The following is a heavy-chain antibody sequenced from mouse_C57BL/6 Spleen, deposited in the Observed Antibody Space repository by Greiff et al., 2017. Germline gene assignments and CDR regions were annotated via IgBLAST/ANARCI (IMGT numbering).Heavy chain of an antibody. Sequence: EVKVVESGGGLVKPGGSLKLSCAASGFTFSSYAMSWVRQTPEKRLEWVATISDGGSYTYYPDNVKGRFTISRDNAKNNLYLQMSHLKSEDTAVYYCARKGDWAFFDYWGQGTTLTVSS. D-gene: IGHD4-1*01. CDR3: ARKGDWAFFDY. CDR2: ISDGGSYT. J-gene: IGHJ2*01. CDR1: GFTFSSYA. V-gene: IGHV5-4*03.